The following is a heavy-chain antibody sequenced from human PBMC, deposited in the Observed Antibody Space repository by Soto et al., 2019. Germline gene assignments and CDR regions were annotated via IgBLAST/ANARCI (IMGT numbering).Heavy chain of an antibody. CDR2: ISSSSSYI. V-gene: IGHV3-21*01. Sequence: EVQLVESGGGLVKPGGSLRLSCAASGFTFSSYSMNWVRQGPGKGLEWVSSISSSSSYIYYADSVKGRFTISRDNAKNSLYLQMNSLRAEDTAVYYCARDLGIAARPGIYDAFDIWGQGTMVTVSS. CDR3: ARDLGIAARPGIYDAFDI. CDR1: GFTFSSYS. D-gene: IGHD6-6*01. J-gene: IGHJ3*02.